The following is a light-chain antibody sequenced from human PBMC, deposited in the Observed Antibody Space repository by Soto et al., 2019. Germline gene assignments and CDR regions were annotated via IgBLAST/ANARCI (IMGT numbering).Light chain of an antibody. CDR1: SSDIGSSNG. Sequence: QSVLTQPPSVSGSPGLSVAISCTGTSSDIGSSNGVSWYQQPPGTAPKLMIYDVNNRPSGVPDRFSGSKSGNTASLTISGLQAEDEADYYCSSYTSRNTYVFGTGTKVTVL. V-gene: IGLV2-18*02. CDR2: DVN. J-gene: IGLJ1*01. CDR3: SSYTSRNTYV.